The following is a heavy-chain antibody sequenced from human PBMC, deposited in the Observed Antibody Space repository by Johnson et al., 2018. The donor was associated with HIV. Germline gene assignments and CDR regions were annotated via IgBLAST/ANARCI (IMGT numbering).Heavy chain of an antibody. D-gene: IGHD5-24*01. J-gene: IGHJ3*02. CDR3: ARGGLEMATITDAFDI. Sequence: VQLVESGGGLVQPGGSLRLSCVVSGFTFSRYWMSWVRQAPGKGLEYISTISSNGGSTYYANSVKGRFTISRDNSKNTLYLQMGSLRAEDMAVYYCARGGLEMATITDAFDIWGQGTMVTVSS. V-gene: IGHV3-64*01. CDR2: ISSNGGST. CDR1: GFTFSRYW.